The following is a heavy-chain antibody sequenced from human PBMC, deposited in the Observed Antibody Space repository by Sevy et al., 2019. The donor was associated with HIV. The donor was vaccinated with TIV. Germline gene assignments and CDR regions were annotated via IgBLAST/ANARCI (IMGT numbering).Heavy chain of an antibody. CDR3: ARVGADGSGYYGDWFDP. Sequence: SETLSLTCTVSGGSISSYYWSWIRQPPGKGQEWIGYIYYSGSTNYNPSLKSRVTISVDTSKNQFSLKLSSVTAADTAVYYCARVGADGSGYYGDWFDPWGQGTLVTVSS. CDR2: IYYSGST. J-gene: IGHJ5*02. CDR1: GGSISSYY. V-gene: IGHV4-59*01. D-gene: IGHD3-22*01.